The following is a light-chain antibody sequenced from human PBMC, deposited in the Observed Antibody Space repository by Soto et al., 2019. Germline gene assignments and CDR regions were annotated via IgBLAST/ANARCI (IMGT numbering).Light chain of an antibody. CDR2: GAS. Sequence: EIVLMQSPGTLSLSPGERATFSCRASQSVSSNLAWYQQKPGQAPRLLIYGASIRATGIPARFSGSGSGTEFTLTISTLQSEDFAIYYCQHYNNWPPWTFGQGTKVDI. V-gene: IGKV3-15*01. J-gene: IGKJ1*01. CDR1: QSVSSN. CDR3: QHYNNWPPWT.